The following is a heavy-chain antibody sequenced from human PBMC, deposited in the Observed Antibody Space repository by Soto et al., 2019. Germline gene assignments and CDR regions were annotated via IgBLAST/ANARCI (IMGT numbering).Heavy chain of an antibody. J-gene: IGHJ5*02. CDR2: IYPGDSDT. V-gene: IGHV5-51*01. CDR3: ARSSGQQLVLGHNWFDP. Sequence: EVQLVQSGAEVKKPGESLKISCKGSGYSFTRYWIGWVRQMPGKGLEWMGIIYPGDSDTRYSPSFQGQVTISAAKSISTAYLQWSSLKASDTAMYYCARSSGQQLVLGHNWFDPWGQGTLVTVSS. D-gene: IGHD6-13*01. CDR1: GYSFTRYW.